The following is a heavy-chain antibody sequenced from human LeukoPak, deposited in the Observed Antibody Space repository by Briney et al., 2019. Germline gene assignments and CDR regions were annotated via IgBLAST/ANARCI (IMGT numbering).Heavy chain of an antibody. J-gene: IGHJ5*02. CDR1: GDSFSYFY. D-gene: IGHD4-17*01. V-gene: IGHV4-59*12. CDR2: IYNSGST. CDR3: ARGPLTVTRGFDP. Sequence: SETLSLTCTVSGDSFSYFYWSWIRQPPGKGLEWIGYIYNSGSTNYNPSLKTRVTMSVDTSKNQFSLKLSSVTAADTAVYYCARGPLTVTRGFDPWGQGTLVTVSS.